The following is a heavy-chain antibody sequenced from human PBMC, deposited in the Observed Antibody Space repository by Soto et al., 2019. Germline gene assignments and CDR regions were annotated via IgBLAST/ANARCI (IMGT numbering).Heavy chain of an antibody. CDR2: IKQDGSEK. V-gene: IGHV3-7*01. Sequence: PAGSLKISRAASGLTFNSSWMSWFRKAPGKGLEWVANIKQDGSEKYYVDSVKGRFTISRDNAKNSLYLQMNSLRAEDTAVYYCARDVGYYDSRGLPGYCGQGTLVTMSS. CDR1: GLTFNSSW. CDR3: ARDVGYYDSRGLPGY. D-gene: IGHD3-22*01. J-gene: IGHJ4*02.